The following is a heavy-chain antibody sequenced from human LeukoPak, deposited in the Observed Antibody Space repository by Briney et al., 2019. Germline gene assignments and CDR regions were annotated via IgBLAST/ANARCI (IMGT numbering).Heavy chain of an antibody. J-gene: IGHJ5*02. V-gene: IGHV3-30*18. Sequence: PGGSLRLSCPASGFTFSNYGTHSARQAPGKGLEWVAVISYDGKTKYYADSVKGRFTISRDNSMDTMYLKMNSLRDEDTAVYYCTKEGLGSGSSFSGWFDPWGQGTLVTVSS. CDR1: GFTFSNYG. CDR3: TKEGLGSGSSFSGWFDP. D-gene: IGHD3-10*01. CDR2: ISYDGKTK.